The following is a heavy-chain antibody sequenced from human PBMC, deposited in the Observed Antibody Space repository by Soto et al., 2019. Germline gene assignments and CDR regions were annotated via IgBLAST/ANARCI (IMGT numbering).Heavy chain of an antibody. V-gene: IGHV3-11*06. CDR1: GFIFSDYY. CDR2: IDKTSGHT. D-gene: IGHD5-18*01. CDR3: GRDGPSYGQVDN. Sequence: GSLRLSCAASGFIFSDYYMSWIRQGPGKGLEWVSYIDKTSGHTNYADSVKGRFTISRDNAKNSLFLQMNNLRPEDTAVYYCGRDGPSYGQVDNWGQGTLVTVSS. J-gene: IGHJ4*02.